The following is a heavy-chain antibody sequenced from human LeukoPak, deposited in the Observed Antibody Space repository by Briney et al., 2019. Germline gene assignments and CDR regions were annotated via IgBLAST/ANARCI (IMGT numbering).Heavy chain of an antibody. CDR3: ARVTRFLEWLLFDY. CDR1: GGSISSYY. V-gene: IGHV4-59*01. J-gene: IGHJ4*02. Sequence: SETLSLTCTVSGGSISSYYWSWIRQPPGKGLEWIGYIYYSGSTNYNPSLKSRVTISVDTSKNQFSLKLSSVTAADTAVYYCARVTRFLEWLLFDYWGQGTLVTVSS. CDR2: IYYSGST. D-gene: IGHD3-3*01.